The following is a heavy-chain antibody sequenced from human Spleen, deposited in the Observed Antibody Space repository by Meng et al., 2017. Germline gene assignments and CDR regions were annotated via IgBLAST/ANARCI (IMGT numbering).Heavy chain of an antibody. J-gene: IGHJ5*02. V-gene: IGHV3-30*03. CDR2: ISYDGSNK. CDR1: GFTFSSYG. D-gene: IGHD3-3*01. CDR3: ARDFGGWYDV. Sequence: QVQLVESGGGVVQPGRSLRLSCAASGFTFSSYGMHWVRQAPGKGLEWVAVISYDGSNKDYADSVKGRFAISKDNSKNTVYLQMNSLRVEDTAVYYCARDFGGWYDVWGQGTLVTVSS.